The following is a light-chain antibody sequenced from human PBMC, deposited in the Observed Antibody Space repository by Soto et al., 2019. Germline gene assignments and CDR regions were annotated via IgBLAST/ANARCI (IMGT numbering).Light chain of an antibody. CDR2: EGS. CDR3: CSYAGSSTLL. J-gene: IGLJ2*01. V-gene: IGLV2-23*01. CDR1: SSDVGSYNL. Sequence: QSALTQPASVSGSPGQSITISCTGTSSDVGSYNLVSWYQHHPGKAPKLMIYEGSKRPSGVSNRFSGSKSGYTASLTISGLQAEDEADYYCCSYAGSSTLLFGGGTKLTVL.